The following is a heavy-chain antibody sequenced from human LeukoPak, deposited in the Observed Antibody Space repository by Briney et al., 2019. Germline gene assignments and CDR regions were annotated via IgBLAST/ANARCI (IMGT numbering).Heavy chain of an antibody. J-gene: IGHJ6*02. CDR1: GGSVTYYY. D-gene: IGHD1-26*01. V-gene: IGHV4-59*02. Sequence: SETLSLTCTVSGGSVTYYYWSWIRQTPGKGLEWIGYIYYSGSTDYNPSLKSRVTISVDTSKNQFSLKLSSVTAADTAVYYCARDGKISPYYGMDVWGQGTTVTVSS. CDR2: IYYSGST. CDR3: ARDGKISPYYGMDV.